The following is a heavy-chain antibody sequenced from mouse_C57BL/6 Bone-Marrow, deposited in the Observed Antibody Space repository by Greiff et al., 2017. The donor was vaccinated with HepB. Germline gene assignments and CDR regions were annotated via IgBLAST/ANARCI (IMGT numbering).Heavy chain of an antibody. Sequence: EVQVVESGGGLVKPGGSLKLSCAASGFTFSSYAMSWVRQTPEKRLEWVATISDGGSYTYYPDNVKGRFTISRDNAKNNLYLQMSHLKSEDTAMYYCARERGYYYGSRPYAMDYWGQGTSVTVSS. CDR2: ISDGGSYT. CDR3: ARERGYYYGSRPYAMDY. J-gene: IGHJ4*01. V-gene: IGHV5-4*01. D-gene: IGHD1-1*01. CDR1: GFTFSSYA.